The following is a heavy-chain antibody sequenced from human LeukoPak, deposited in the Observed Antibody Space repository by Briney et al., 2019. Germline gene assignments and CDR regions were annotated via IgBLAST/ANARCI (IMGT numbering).Heavy chain of an antibody. CDR2: INPGDSDT. CDR3: ARGAAAVYGMDV. V-gene: IGHV5-51*01. CDR1: GYSFTTYW. D-gene: IGHD6-13*01. J-gene: IGHJ6*01. Sequence: ASLKISCNGSGYSFTTYWIGWVRQLPGKGLEWGGIINPGDSDTRYSPTFQGQVNISADKSISTAYLQWTSLKASDTAMYYCARGAAAVYGMDVWGQGTTVTVSS.